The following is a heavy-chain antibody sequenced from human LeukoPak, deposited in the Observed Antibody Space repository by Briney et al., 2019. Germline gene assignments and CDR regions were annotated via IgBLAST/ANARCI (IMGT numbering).Heavy chain of an antibody. J-gene: IGHJ3*02. CDR3: AKDHYGGNPPTNAFDI. Sequence: GGSLRLSCAAFGFTFSSYAMSWVRQAPGKGLEWVSAISGSGGSTYYADSVKGRFTISRDNSKNTLYLQMNSLRAEDTAVYYCAKDHYGGNPPTNAFDIWGQGTMVTVSS. V-gene: IGHV3-23*01. CDR1: GFTFSSYA. CDR2: ISGSGGST. D-gene: IGHD4-23*01.